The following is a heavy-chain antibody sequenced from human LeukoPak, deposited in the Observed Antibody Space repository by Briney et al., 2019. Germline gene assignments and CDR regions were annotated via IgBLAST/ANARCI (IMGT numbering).Heavy chain of an antibody. CDR2: IYYSGRT. CDR1: GGSISSYY. J-gene: IGHJ5*02. D-gene: IGHD3-3*01. Sequence: PSETLSLTCTVSGGSISSYYWSWIRQPPGRGLEWIGYIYYSGRTNYNPSLKSRITILVDTSKNQFSLKLSSVTAADTAVYYCARAETQYYDFWSGYHNWFDPWGQGTLVTVSS. V-gene: IGHV4-59*01. CDR3: ARAETQYYDFWSGYHNWFDP.